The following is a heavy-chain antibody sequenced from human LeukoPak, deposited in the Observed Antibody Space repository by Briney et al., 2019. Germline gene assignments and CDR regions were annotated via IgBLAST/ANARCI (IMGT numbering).Heavy chain of an antibody. D-gene: IGHD2-15*01. J-gene: IGHJ4*02. V-gene: IGHV1-46*01. CDR2: INPSGGST. Sequence: ASVKVSCKASGYTFSNYYIHWVRQAPGQGLEWMGIINPSGGSTSHTQKFQGRVTMTRDMSTSTVYMELSSLRSEDTAVYYCVRDLDSLGYCSGGTCNGGDYWGQGTLVTVSS. CDR3: VRDLDSLGYCSGGTCNGGDY. CDR1: GYTFSNYY.